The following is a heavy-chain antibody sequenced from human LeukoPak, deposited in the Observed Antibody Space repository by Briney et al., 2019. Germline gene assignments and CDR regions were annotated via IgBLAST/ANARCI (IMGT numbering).Heavy chain of an antibody. CDR3: ARGSCTGGSRYSSERHWFDP. CDR2: IRSSGTTI. D-gene: IGHD2-15*01. V-gene: IGHV3-48*04. Sequence: GGSLRLSCAASGFTFSGSSMNWVRQAPGKGLEWVSYIRSSGTTIFYADSVKGRFTISRDNAKNSLYLQMNILRAEDTAIYYCARGSCTGGSRYSSERHWFDPWGQGTLVTVSS. CDR1: GFTFSGSS. J-gene: IGHJ5*02.